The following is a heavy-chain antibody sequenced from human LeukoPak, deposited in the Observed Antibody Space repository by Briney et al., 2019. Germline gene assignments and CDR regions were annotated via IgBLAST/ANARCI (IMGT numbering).Heavy chain of an antibody. V-gene: IGHV4-59*08. Sequence: SETLSLTCTVSGGSISSYYWSWIRQPPGKGLEWIGYIYYSGSTNYNPSLKSRVTISVDTSKNQFSLKLSSVTAADTAVYYCARLDGYCSGGSCYDYYYYGMDVWGQGTTVTVSS. J-gene: IGHJ6*02. CDR1: GGSISSYY. CDR3: ARLDGYCSGGSCYDYYYYGMDV. CDR2: IYYSGST. D-gene: IGHD2-15*01.